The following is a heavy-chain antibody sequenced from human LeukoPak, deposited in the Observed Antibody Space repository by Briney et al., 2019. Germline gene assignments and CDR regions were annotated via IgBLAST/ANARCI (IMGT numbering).Heavy chain of an antibody. Sequence: GGSLRLSCAASGFTFSSYAMSWVRQAPGKGLEWVSSISENGGSTYYVDSVKGRFTISRDNSKSTLYLQMNTLRVEDTAMYYCAKDRRSTFLPVDYWGQGTLVTVSS. CDR1: GFTFSSYA. D-gene: IGHD1-26*01. J-gene: IGHJ4*02. V-gene: IGHV3-23*01. CDR2: ISENGGST. CDR3: AKDRRSTFLPVDY.